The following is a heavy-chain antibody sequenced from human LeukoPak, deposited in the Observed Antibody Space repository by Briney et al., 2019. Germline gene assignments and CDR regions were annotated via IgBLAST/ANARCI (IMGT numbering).Heavy chain of an antibody. CDR1: GFTFSSYG. CDR2: ISYDGSNK. V-gene: IGHV3-30*03. CDR3: ARSRSYYYGSGSYLNYYYYYMDV. D-gene: IGHD3-10*01. Sequence: GGSLRLSCAASGFTFSSYGMHWVRQAPGKGLEWVAVISYDGSNKYYADSVKGRFTISRDNSKNTLYLQMNSLRAEDTAVYYCARSRSYYYGSGSYLNYYYYYMDVWGKGTTVTISS. J-gene: IGHJ6*03.